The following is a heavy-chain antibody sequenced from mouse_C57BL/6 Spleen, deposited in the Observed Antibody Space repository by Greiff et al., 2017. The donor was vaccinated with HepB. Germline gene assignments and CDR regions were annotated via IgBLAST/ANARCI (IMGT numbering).Heavy chain of an antibody. Sequence: VQLKQSGPELVKPGASVKISCKASGYAFSSSWMNWVKQRPGKGLEWIGRIYPGDGDTNYNGKFKGKATLTADKSSSTAYMQLSSLTSEDSAVYFCARSNWDWYFDVWGTGTTVTVSS. CDR2: IYPGDGDT. CDR1: GYAFSSSW. J-gene: IGHJ1*03. CDR3: ARSNWDWYFDV. V-gene: IGHV1-82*01. D-gene: IGHD4-1*02.